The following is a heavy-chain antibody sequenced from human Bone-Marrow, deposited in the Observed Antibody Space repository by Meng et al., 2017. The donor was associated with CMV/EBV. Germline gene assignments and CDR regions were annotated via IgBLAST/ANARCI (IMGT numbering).Heavy chain of an antibody. Sequence: ASVKVSCKASGYTFTAHYFHWVRQAPGQGLEWMGWINPNSGGTNYAQKFQGRVTMTRDTSISTAYMELSRLRSDDTAVYYCASRESHSGWYGPPDYWGQGTLVTVSS. D-gene: IGHD6-19*01. J-gene: IGHJ4*02. CDR1: GYTFTAHY. CDR3: ASRESHSGWYGPPDY. CDR2: INPNSGGT. V-gene: IGHV1-2*02.